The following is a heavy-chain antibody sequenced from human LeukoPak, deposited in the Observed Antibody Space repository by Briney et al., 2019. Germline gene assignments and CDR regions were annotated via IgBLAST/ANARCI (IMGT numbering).Heavy chain of an antibody. J-gene: IGHJ4*02. D-gene: IGHD5-18*01. CDR3: ARDRLWIEPLDY. CDR1: RGSISGYS. V-gene: IGHV4-38-2*02. CDR2: IYNSRST. Sequence: SETLSLTCTVSRGSISGYSWSWIRQSPGGGLEWIGSIYNSRSTYYNPSLKSRITISVDASKNQFSLRLRSVTAADTATYYCARDRLWIEPLDYWGQGTLVTVSS.